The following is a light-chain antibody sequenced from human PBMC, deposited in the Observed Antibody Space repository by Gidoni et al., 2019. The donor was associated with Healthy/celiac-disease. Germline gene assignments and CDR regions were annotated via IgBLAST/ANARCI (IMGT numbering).Light chain of an antibody. CDR1: SSDVGGYNY. CDR2: EVS. V-gene: IGLV2-14*01. J-gene: IGLJ3*02. CDR3: SSYTSSSTWV. Sequence: QSALPQPASVSASPGQSITISCTGTSSDVGGYNYVSWYQQHPGKAPKLMIYEVSNRPSGVSNRFSGSKSGNTASLTSSGLQAEDEADYYCSSYTSSSTWVFGGGTKLTVL.